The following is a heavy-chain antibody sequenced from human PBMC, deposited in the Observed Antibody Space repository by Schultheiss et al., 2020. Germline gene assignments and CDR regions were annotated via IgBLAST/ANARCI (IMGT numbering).Heavy chain of an antibody. CDR1: GGSISSSSYY. Sequence: SETLSLTCTVSGGSISSSSYYWGWIRQPAGKGLEWIGSIYYSGSTNYNPSLKSRVTISVDTSKNQFSLKLSSVTAADTAVYYCARGRPTTPYGSGSYSLSYYYYYGMDVWGQGTTVTVSS. J-gene: IGHJ6*02. V-gene: IGHV4-39*07. D-gene: IGHD3-10*01. CDR2: IYYSGST. CDR3: ARGRPTTPYGSGSYSLSYYYYYGMDV.